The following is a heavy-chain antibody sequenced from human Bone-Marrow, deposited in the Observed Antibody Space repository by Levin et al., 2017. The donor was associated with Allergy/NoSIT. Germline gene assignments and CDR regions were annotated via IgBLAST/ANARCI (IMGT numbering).Heavy chain of an antibody. CDR2: ILSDGNNK. J-gene: IGHJ6*01. CDR1: GFAFSSYG. V-gene: IGHV3-33*01. Sequence: LSLTCAASGFAFSSYGMHWVRQAPGKGLEWVAVILSDGNNKYYAESVKGRFTIARDNSRKTLSLQMNSLRVEDTGVYYCARGGYSSGWPPLDVWGQGTTITVSP. CDR3: ARGGYSSGWPPLDV. D-gene: IGHD6-19*01.